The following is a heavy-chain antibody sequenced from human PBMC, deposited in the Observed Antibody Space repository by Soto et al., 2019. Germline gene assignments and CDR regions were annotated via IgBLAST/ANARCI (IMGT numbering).Heavy chain of an antibody. CDR3: AKSHPVAPPSFVLMVYAFDY. D-gene: IGHD2-8*01. V-gene: IGHV3-23*01. Sequence: GGSLRLSCAASGFTFSSYAMSWVRQAPGKGLEWVSAISGSGGSTYYADSVKGRFTISRDNSKNTLYLQMNSLRAEDTAVYYCAKSHPVAPPSFVLMVYAFDYGGKGTLVTVPA. CDR2: ISGSGGST. CDR1: GFTFSSYA. J-gene: IGHJ4*02.